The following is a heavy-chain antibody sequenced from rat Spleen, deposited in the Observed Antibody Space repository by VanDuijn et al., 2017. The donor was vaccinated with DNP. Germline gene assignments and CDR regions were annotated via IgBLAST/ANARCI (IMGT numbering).Heavy chain of an antibody. Sequence: EVQLVESGGGLVQPGGSLKLSCAASGFTLSDYYMAWVRQAPTKGLEWVATITNRGDSTYYRDSVKGRFTISRDDAKSTLYLQMDSLRSEDTATYYCTTDRTEAPFDYWGQGVMVTVSS. D-gene: IGHD1-11*01. CDR3: TTDRTEAPFDY. V-gene: IGHV5-20*01. CDR2: ITNRGDST. J-gene: IGHJ2*01. CDR1: GFTLSDYY.